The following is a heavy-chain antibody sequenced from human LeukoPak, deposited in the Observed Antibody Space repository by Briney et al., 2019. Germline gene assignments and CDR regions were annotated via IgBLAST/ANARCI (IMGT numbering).Heavy chain of an antibody. Sequence: PGGSLRLSCAASGFTFSTYAMHWVRKAPGKGLEWVAVISYDGSSKYYADSVKGRFTISRDNSKNTLYLQMNSLRAEDTAVYYCARESRGYNILTGYYTQLDYWGQGTRVTVSS. CDR3: ARESRGYNILTGYYTQLDY. J-gene: IGHJ4*02. D-gene: IGHD3-9*01. CDR1: GFTFSTYA. CDR2: ISYDGSSK. V-gene: IGHV3-30*04.